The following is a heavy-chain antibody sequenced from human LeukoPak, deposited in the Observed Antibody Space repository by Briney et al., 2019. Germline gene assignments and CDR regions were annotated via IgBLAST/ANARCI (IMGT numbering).Heavy chain of an antibody. CDR1: GFTVSSNY. CDR2: IYSGGST. J-gene: IGHJ6*02. V-gene: IGHV3-66*02. Sequence: GGSLRLSCAASGFTVSSNYMSWVRQAPGKGLEWVSVIYSGGSTYYADSVKGRFTISRDNSKNTLYLQVNSLRAEDTAVYYCATLPTDYYYYGMDVWGQGTTVTVSS. CDR3: ATLPTDYYYYGMDV.